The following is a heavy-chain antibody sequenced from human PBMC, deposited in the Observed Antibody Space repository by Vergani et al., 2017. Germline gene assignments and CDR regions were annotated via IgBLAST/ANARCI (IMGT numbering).Heavy chain of an antibody. V-gene: IGHV4-39*07. CDR3: AREESMGNYFFDY. D-gene: IGHD1-7*01. CDR2: IYYSGST. Sequence: QLQLQESGPGLVKPSETLSLTCTVSGGSISSSSYYWGWIRQPPGKGLEWIGSIYYSGSTYYNPSLKSRVTISVDTSKNQFSLKLSSVTAADTAVYYCAREESMGNYFFDYWGQGTLVTVSS. J-gene: IGHJ4*02. CDR1: GGSISSSSYY.